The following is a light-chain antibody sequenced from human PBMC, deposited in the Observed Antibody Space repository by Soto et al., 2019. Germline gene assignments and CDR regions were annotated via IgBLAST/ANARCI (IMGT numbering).Light chain of an antibody. CDR1: QSVSSNS. CDR3: QQYGSSPPYT. J-gene: IGKJ2*01. Sequence: EIVLTQSPGTLSLSPGERATLSCRASQSVSSNSLAWYQQKPGQAPRLLIYGASSRATGIPDRFSGSGSGTDFTLSISRLEPDDLAVYYCQQYGSSPPYTFGQGTQLEIK. V-gene: IGKV3-20*01. CDR2: GAS.